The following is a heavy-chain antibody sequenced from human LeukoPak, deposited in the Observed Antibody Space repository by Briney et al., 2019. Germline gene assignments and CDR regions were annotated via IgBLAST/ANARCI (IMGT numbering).Heavy chain of an antibody. V-gene: IGHV1-18*01. CDR1: GYTFTSYG. CDR2: ISAYNGNT. J-gene: IGHJ4*02. Sequence: ASVKVSCKASGYTFTSYGISWVRQAPGQGLEWMGWISAYNGNTNYAQKLQGRVTMTTDTSTSTAYMELRSLRSDDTAVYYCARDPAMGSYEVRGVPNFDYWGQGTLVTVSS. CDR3: ARDPAMGSYEVRGVPNFDY. D-gene: IGHD3-10*01.